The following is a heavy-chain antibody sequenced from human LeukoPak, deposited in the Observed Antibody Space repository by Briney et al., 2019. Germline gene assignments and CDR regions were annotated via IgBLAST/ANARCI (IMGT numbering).Heavy chain of an antibody. CDR3: ARGYTRFSWFDY. V-gene: IGHV4-34*01. Sequence: SETLSLTCAVYGGSFSGYYWSWIRQPPGKGLEWIGEINHSGSTNYNPSLKSRVTISVDTSKNQFSLKLSSVTAADTAVYYCARGYTRFSWFDYWGQGTLVTVSS. CDR1: GGSFSGYY. CDR2: INHSGST. J-gene: IGHJ4*02. D-gene: IGHD4-11*01.